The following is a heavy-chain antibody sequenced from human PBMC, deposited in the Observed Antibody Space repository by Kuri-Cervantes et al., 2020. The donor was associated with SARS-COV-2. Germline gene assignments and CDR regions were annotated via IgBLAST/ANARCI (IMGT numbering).Heavy chain of an antibody. CDR1: GYSFNTYG. CDR2: SSAYNGNT. Sequence: ASVKVSCKASGYSFNTYGITWVRQAPGQGLEWMGWSSAYNGNTDYAQKLQGRVTMTTDTSTSTAYMELRSLRSDDTAVYYCARDAFDSSGYQLVDYWGQGTLVTVSS. CDR3: ARDAFDSSGYQLVDY. J-gene: IGHJ4*02. V-gene: IGHV1-18*04. D-gene: IGHD3-22*01.